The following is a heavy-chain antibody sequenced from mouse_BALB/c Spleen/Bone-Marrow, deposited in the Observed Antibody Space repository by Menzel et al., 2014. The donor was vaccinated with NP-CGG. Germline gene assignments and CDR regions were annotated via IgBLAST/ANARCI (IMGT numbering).Heavy chain of an antibody. CDR1: GFTFSDYY. Sequence: EVKLMESGGGLVQPGGSLKLSCATSGFTFSDYYMYWVRQTPEKRLEWVAYISNSGGSSTYYPDTVKGRFTISRDNAKNTLYLQMSRLKSEDTAMYYCASPGTYWGQGTLVTVSA. D-gene: IGHD4-1*01. J-gene: IGHJ3*01. CDR2: ISNSGGSST. V-gene: IGHV5-12*02. CDR3: ASPGTY.